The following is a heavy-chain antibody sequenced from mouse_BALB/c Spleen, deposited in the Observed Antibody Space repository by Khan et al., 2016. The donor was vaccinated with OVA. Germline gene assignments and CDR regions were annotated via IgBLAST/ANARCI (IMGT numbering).Heavy chain of an antibody. D-gene: IGHD1-3*01. CDR3: ARETSYWYFDV. V-gene: IGHV9-1*02. Sequence: QVQLKQSGPELKKPGETVKISCKASGYTFTNYRMNWMKQAPEKGLKWMGWINTYTGEPTYGDDFKGRFAFSLETSASTAYLQINNLKNEDMATYFCARETSYWYFDVWGAGTTVTVSS. J-gene: IGHJ1*01. CDR2: INTYTGEP. CDR1: GYTFTNYR.